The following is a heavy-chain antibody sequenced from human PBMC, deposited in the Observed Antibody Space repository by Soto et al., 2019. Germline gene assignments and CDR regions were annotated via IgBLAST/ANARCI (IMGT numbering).Heavy chain of an antibody. CDR3: ARAIGYAFDI. J-gene: IGHJ3*02. CDR1: GFPFSTSS. D-gene: IGHD1-26*01. CDR2: ISSRSYT. V-gene: IGHV3-21*01. Sequence: GGSLRLSCAASGFPFSTSSLYWVRQAPGKGLEWVSSISSRSYTYYADSVKGRFTISRDNAKNSLYLQMNSLRAEDTAVYYCARAIGYAFDIWGQGTMVTVSS.